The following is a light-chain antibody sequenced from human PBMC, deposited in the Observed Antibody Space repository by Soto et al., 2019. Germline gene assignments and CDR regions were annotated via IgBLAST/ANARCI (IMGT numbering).Light chain of an antibody. V-gene: IGKV1-39*01. CDR1: QSISTY. CDR3: QQSYTTPPS. Sequence: DIQMTQSPSSLSASVGDRVTITCRASQSISTYLNWYQQKPGKPPKLLIYAAFSLQSGVPSRFRGSGSGTYFALTISSLQPEDFATYYCQQSYTTPPSFGQGTRLEIK. CDR2: AAF. J-gene: IGKJ5*01.